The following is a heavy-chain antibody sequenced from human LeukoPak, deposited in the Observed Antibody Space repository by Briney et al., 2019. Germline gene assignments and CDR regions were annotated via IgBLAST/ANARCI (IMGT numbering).Heavy chain of an antibody. J-gene: IGHJ6*02. V-gene: IGHV1-3*01. CDR3: ASGNIVVVMPTYYYYGMDV. D-gene: IGHD3-22*01. CDR2: INAGNGNT. Sequence: SVKVSCKASGYTFTSYAMHWVRQAPGQRLEWMGWINAGNGNTKYSQKFQGRVTITRDTSASTAYMELSSLRSEDTAVYYCASGNIVVVMPTYYYYGMDVWGRGTTVIVSS. CDR1: GYTFTSYA.